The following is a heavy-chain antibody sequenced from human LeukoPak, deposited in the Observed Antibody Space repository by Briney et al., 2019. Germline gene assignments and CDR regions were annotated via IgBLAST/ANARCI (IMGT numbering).Heavy chain of an antibody. CDR1: GYTFTGYY. CDR3: ARGVFLNHYGMDV. Sequence: GASVKVSCTASGYTFTGYYMHWVRQAPGQGLEWMGWINPNSGGTNYAQKFQGWVTMTRDTSISTAYMELSRLRSDDTAVYYCARGVFLNHYGMDVWGQGTTVTVSS. J-gene: IGHJ6*02. CDR2: INPNSGGT. V-gene: IGHV1-2*04. D-gene: IGHD6-13*01.